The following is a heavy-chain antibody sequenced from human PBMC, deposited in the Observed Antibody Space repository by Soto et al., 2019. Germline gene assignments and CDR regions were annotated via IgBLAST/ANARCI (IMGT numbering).Heavy chain of an antibody. CDR3: AKATATGGGAFDI. CDR2: ILVGGST. Sequence: GGSLRLSCAASGFTCRSYDMSWVRQAPGKGLEWVSTILVGGSTHYPDSVKGRFTISRDDSKNTVFLQMNSLTAGDTAVHYCAKATATGGGAFDICGQGTMVTVSS. D-gene: IGHD3-9*01. J-gene: IGHJ3*02. CDR1: GFTCRSYD. V-gene: IGHV3-23*01.